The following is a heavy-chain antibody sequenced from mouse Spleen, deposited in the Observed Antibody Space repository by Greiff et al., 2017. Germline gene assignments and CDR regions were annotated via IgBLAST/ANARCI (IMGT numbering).Heavy chain of an antibody. D-gene: IGHD2-3*01. CDR2: ISSGGGNT. V-gene: IGHV5-9*01. Sequence: EVMLVESGGGLVKLGGSLKLSCAASGFTFSSYAMSWVRQTPEKRLEWVATISSGGGNTYYPDSVKGRFTISRDNAKNTLYLQMSSLKSEDTAMYYCARHGGGYYDYAMDYWGQGTSVTVSS. CDR1: GFTFSSYA. J-gene: IGHJ4*01. CDR3: ARHGGGYYDYAMDY.